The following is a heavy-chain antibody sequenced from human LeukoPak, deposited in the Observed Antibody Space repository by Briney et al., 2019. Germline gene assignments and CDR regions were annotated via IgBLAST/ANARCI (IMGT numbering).Heavy chain of an antibody. Sequence: SETLSRTCTVSGASISGYYWSWIRQPPGKGLEWIGYIYHTGSTNYNPSLKSRVTLSLDTSRKQFSLKLSSVTAADTAVYYCARIMNYGAYLYYGLDVWGQGTTVTVSS. D-gene: IGHD4-17*01. V-gene: IGHV4-59*01. CDR2: IYHTGST. J-gene: IGHJ6*02. CDR1: GASISGYY. CDR3: ARIMNYGAYLYYGLDV.